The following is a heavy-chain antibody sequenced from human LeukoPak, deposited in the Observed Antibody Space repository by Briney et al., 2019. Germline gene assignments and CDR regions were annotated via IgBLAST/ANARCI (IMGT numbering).Heavy chain of an antibody. CDR1: GASISSGGYF. CDR2: IYYSGST. J-gene: IGHJ4*02. D-gene: IGHD3/OR15-3a*01. V-gene: IGHV4-31*03. CDR3: TRAANFLTGYTDY. Sequence: SETLSLTCTVSGASISSGGYFWGWIRQHPGKGLEWIGYIYYSGSTYYNPSLKSRVTISVDTSKTQFSLRLSSVTAADTAVYYCTRAANFLTGYTDYWGQGTLVTVSS.